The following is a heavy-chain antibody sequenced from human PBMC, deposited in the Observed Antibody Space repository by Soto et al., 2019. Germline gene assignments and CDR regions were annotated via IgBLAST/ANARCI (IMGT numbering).Heavy chain of an antibody. CDR2: IIPIFGTA. CDR1: GGTFSSYA. J-gene: IGHJ5*02. Sequence: SVEVSCKXSGGTFSSYAISWVRQAPGQGLEWMGGIIPIFGTANYAQKFQGRVTITADESTSTAYMELSSLRSEDTAVYYCAIRAGELTILGVALGWFDPWGQGTLVTVSS. D-gene: IGHD3-3*01. V-gene: IGHV1-69*13. CDR3: AIRAGELTILGVALGWFDP.